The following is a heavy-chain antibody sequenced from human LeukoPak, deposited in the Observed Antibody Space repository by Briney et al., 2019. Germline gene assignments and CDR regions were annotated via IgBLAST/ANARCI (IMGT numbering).Heavy chain of an antibody. D-gene: IGHD6-13*01. J-gene: IGHJ4*02. Sequence: GGSLRLSCAASGFTFSRYNMNWVRQAPGKGLEWVSSITSSSIYIYYADSMKGRFTISRDNAKNSLYLQMNSLRAEDTAVYYCARDKFYSSSYFDYWGQGTLVTVSS. CDR3: ARDKFYSSSYFDY. V-gene: IGHV3-21*01. CDR2: ITSSSIYI. CDR1: GFTFSRYN.